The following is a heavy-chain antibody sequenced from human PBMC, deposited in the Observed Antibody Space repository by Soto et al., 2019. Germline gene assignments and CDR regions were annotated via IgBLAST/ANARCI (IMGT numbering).Heavy chain of an antibody. J-gene: IGHJ4*02. CDR1: GFTFIGSA. CDR3: AAYTIVGATDDFDY. D-gene: IGHD1-26*01. V-gene: IGHV1-58*01. CDR2: IVVGSGNT. Sequence: ASVNVSCKASGFTFIGSAVQWVRQARGQRLEWIGWIVVGSGNTNYAQKFQERVTITRDMSTSTAYMELSSLRSEDTAVYYCAAYTIVGATDDFDYWGQGTLVTVSS.